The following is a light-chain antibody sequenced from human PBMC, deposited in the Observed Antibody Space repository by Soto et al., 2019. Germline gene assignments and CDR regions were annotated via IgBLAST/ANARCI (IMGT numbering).Light chain of an antibody. CDR2: DVS. Sequence: ALTQPASVSGSPGQSITISCTGTSSDVGGYNSVSWYQHHPGNAPKLMIFDVSDRPSGVSSRFSGSKSGNTASLTISGLQAEDEADYYCSSYTTSSTPHYVFGPGTKVTVL. CDR3: SSYTTSSTPHYV. J-gene: IGLJ1*01. CDR1: SSDVGGYNS. V-gene: IGLV2-14*03.